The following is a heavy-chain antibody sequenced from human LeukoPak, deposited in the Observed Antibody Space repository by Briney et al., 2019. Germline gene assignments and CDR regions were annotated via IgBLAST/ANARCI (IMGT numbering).Heavy chain of an antibody. CDR2: IRCDGTNK. CDR1: GFTFSNFG. V-gene: IGHV3-30*02. D-gene: IGHD5-24*01. Sequence: QAGGSLRLSCAASGFTFSNFGMHWVRQAPGKGLEWVTFIRCDGTNKYYADSVKGRFTISRDNSKNTLYLQMNSLRVEDTAMYYCAKVEMSTSPGGIDYWGQGTLVTVSS. J-gene: IGHJ4*02. CDR3: AKVEMSTSPGGIDY.